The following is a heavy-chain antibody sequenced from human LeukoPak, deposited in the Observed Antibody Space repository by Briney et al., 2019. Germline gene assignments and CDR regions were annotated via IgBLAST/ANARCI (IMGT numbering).Heavy chain of an antibody. J-gene: IGHJ5*02. D-gene: IGHD3-10*01. CDR1: GFTFSSYA. Sequence: GGSLRLSCAASGFTFSSYAMSWVRQAPGKGLEWVSDISGSGGSTYYADSVKGRFTISRDNSKNTLYLQMNSLRAEDTAVYYCAKELAMVRGTDRFDPWGQGTLVTVSS. CDR3: AKELAMVRGTDRFDP. V-gene: IGHV3-23*01. CDR2: ISGSGGST.